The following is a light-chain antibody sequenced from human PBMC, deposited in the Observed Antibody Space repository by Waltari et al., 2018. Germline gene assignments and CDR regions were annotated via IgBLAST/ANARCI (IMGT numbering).Light chain of an antibody. Sequence: DIQMTQSPSTLSASVGDRVTIPGRASQSIGSWLAWYQQKPGKAPKLLNYEATSLESGVPSRFSASGSGTEFTLTISSLQPDDFATYYCQRYNSYPITFGPGTKVDI. V-gene: IGKV1-5*03. CDR3: QRYNSYPIT. J-gene: IGKJ3*01. CDR2: EAT. CDR1: QSIGSW.